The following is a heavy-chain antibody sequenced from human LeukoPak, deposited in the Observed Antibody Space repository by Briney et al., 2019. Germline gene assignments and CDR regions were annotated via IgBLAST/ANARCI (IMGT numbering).Heavy chain of an antibody. CDR1: GFTFSSYA. Sequence: PGGSLRLSCAASGFTFSSYAMSWVRQAPGKGLEWVSAISGSGGSTYYADSVKGRFTISRDNSKNTLYLQMNSLRAEDTAVYYCAPFLYDILTGYYGYDYWGQGTLVTVSS. J-gene: IGHJ4*02. CDR2: ISGSGGST. CDR3: APFLYDILTGYYGYDY. D-gene: IGHD3-9*01. V-gene: IGHV3-23*01.